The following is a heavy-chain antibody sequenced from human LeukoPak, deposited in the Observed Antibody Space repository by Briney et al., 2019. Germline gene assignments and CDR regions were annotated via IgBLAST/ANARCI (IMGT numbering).Heavy chain of an antibody. D-gene: IGHD6-19*01. V-gene: IGHV3-48*03. CDR1: GFSFSSYE. J-gene: IGHJ4*02. CDR2: ISSGGTTL. Sequence: PGGSLRLSCAASGFSFSSYEMNWVRQAPGKGLEWVSYISSGGTTLYYADSVKGRFTISRDNVKNSLYLQMSSLSAEDTGVYYCARVKGSGWYEVDYWGQGTLVTVSS. CDR3: ARVKGSGWYEVDY.